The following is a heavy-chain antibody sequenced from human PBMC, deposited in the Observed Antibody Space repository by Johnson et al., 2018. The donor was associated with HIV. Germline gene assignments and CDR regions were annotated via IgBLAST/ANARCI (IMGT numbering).Heavy chain of an antibody. CDR2: VNPNGGST. J-gene: IGHJ3*02. CDR1: QFTFSSYY. D-gene: IGHD6-13*01. V-gene: IGHV3-25*03. CDR3: ARDSSSWSLVAFDI. Sequence: VQLVESGGGLPKPAWSPRLSCAASQFTFSSYYMNCVRQAPGNGLELVGQVNPNGGSTYLIDSGKDRFNTSRDNAKNSLYLQMNSLRAEDTAVYYCARDSSSWSLVAFDIWGQGTMVTVSS.